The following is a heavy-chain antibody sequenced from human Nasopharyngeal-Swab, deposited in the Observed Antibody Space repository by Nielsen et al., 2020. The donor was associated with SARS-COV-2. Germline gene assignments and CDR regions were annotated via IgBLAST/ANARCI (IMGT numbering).Heavy chain of an antibody. D-gene: IGHD3-10*01. CDR3: ARDLPLFGSGSPSHQDY. J-gene: IGHJ4*02. CDR1: GFTFSSYG. V-gene: IGHV3-33*01. CDR2: IWYDGSNK. Sequence: GESLKISCAASGFTFSSYGMHWVRQAPGKGLEWVAVIWYDGSNKYYADSVKGRFTISRDNSKNTLYLQMNSLRAEDTAVYYCARDLPLFGSGSPSHQDYWGQGTLVSLL.